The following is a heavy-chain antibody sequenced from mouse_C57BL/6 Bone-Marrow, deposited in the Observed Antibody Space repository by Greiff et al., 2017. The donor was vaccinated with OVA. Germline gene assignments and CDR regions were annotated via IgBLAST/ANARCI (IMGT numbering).Heavy chain of an antibody. CDR2: INPSNGGT. CDR1: GYTFTSYW. D-gene: IGHD2-3*01. CDR3: ARRRWLLPDIDV. Sequence: QVQLQQPGTELVKPGASVKLSCKASGYTFTSYWMHWVKQRPGQGLEWIGNINPSNGGTNYNEKFKSKATMTVDKSSSTAYMQLSSLTSEDSADYYCARRRWLLPDIDVWGTGTTVTVSS. V-gene: IGHV1-53*01. J-gene: IGHJ1*03.